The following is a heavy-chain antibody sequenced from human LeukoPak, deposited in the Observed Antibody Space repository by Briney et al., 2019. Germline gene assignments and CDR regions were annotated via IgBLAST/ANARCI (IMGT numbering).Heavy chain of an antibody. J-gene: IGHJ3*02. V-gene: IGHV1-2*02. Sequence: GASVKVSCKASGYTFTGYYMHWVRQAPGLGLEWMGWINPNSGGTNYAQKFQGRVTMTRDTSISTAYMELSRLRSDDTAVYYCARGRDSSGYYYSEAFDIWGQGTMVTVSS. D-gene: IGHD3-22*01. CDR1: GYTFTGYY. CDR3: ARGRDSSGYYYSEAFDI. CDR2: INPNSGGT.